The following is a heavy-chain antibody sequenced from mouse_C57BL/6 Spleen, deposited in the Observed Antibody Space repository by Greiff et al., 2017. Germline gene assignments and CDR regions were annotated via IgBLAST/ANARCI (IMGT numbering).Heavy chain of an antibody. V-gene: IGHV5-4*01. CDR2: ISDGGSYT. CDR1: GFTFSSYA. D-gene: IGHD4-1*01. Sequence: EVQGVESGGGLVKPGGSLKLSCAASGFTFSSYAMSWVRQTPEKRLEWVATISDGGSYTYYPDNVKGRFTISRDNAKNNLYLQMSHLKSEDTAMYYCARVTGTSYFDYWGQGTTLTVSS. CDR3: ARVTGTSYFDY. J-gene: IGHJ2*01.